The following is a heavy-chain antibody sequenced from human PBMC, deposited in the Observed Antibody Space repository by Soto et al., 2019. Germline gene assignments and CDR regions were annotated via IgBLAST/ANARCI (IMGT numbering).Heavy chain of an antibody. CDR3: ARVSQSFIEYFQY. Sequence: PGGSLRLSCAAFGFTFSSYEMIWVRQAPGKGLEWVSYISSSGSTIYYADSVKGRFTISRDNAKNSLYLQMNSLRAEDTAVYNCARVSQSFIEYFQYWGKGTLVTVYS. J-gene: IGHJ1*01. V-gene: IGHV3-48*03. D-gene: IGHD3-16*02. CDR1: GFTFSSYE. CDR2: ISSSGSTI.